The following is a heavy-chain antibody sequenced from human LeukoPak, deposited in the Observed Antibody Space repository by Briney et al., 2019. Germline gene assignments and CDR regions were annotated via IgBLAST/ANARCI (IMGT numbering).Heavy chain of an antibody. CDR2: IRYDGSNK. CDR1: GFTFSSYG. J-gene: IGHJ4*02. CDR3: AREHLGVAAADY. V-gene: IGHV3-30*02. D-gene: IGHD6-19*01. Sequence: GGSLRLSCAASGFTFSSYGMHWVRQAPGKGLEWVAFIRYDGSNKYYADSVKGRFTISRDNAKNSVYLQMNSLRAEDTAVYYCAREHLGVAAADYWGQGTLVTVSS.